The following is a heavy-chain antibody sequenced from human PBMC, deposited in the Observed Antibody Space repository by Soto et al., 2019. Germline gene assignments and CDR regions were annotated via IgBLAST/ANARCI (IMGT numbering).Heavy chain of an antibody. J-gene: IGHJ4*02. Sequence: GGSLRLSCAASGFTFSNYAMHWVRQAPGKGLEWVALIWFDASNEYYTDSVKGRFTISRDNSKNTMYLQMNSLGVEDTGLYYCVRDRGLFGYNFDLWGQGTPVTVSS. CDR1: GFTFSNYA. V-gene: IGHV3-33*01. CDR3: VRDRGLFGYNFDL. CDR2: IWFDASNE. D-gene: IGHD5-12*01.